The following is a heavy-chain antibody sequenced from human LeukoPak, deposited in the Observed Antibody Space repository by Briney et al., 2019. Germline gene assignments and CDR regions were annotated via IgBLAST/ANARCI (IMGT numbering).Heavy chain of an antibody. CDR2: ISPGGGST. CDR3: AKFRSAAVADRGLDY. D-gene: IGHD6-19*01. CDR1: GFTFSSYA. J-gene: IGHJ4*02. Sequence: GGSLRLSCVASGFTFSSYAMSWVRQAPGKGLEWASAISPGGGSTFYADSVKGRFTLSRDNSKSTLYLQMNSLRDEDTAVYYCAKFRSAAVADRGLDYWGQGTLVTVSS. V-gene: IGHV3-23*01.